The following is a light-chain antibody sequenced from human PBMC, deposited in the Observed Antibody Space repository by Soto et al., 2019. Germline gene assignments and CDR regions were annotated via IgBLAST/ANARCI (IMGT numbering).Light chain of an antibody. Sequence: EIVMTQSPATLSVSPGERATLSCRASQSVSGNLAWYQQKPGQAPRLLIYGASTRATGIPARFSGSGSGTVFTLTISSLQSEDFAVYYCQQYNNWPLTFGQGTKVEIK. J-gene: IGKJ1*01. CDR3: QQYNNWPLT. V-gene: IGKV3-15*01. CDR2: GAS. CDR1: QSVSGN.